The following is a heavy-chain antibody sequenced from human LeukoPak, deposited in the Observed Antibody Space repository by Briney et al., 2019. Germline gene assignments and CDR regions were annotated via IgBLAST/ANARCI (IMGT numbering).Heavy chain of an antibody. J-gene: IGHJ4*02. CDR2: IYSGGST. V-gene: IGHV3-66*01. CDR3: ARDRSGGYFDY. CDR1: GFTVSSNY. D-gene: IGHD1-26*01. Sequence: GGSLRLSCAAPGFTVSSNYMSWVRQAPGKGLEWVSVIYSGGSTYYADSVKGRFTISRDNSKNTLYLQMNSLRAEDTAVYYCARDRSGGYFDYWGQGTLVTVSS.